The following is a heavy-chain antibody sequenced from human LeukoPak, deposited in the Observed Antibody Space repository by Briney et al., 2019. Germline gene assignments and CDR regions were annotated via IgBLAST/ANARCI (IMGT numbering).Heavy chain of an antibody. V-gene: IGHV4-59*01. J-gene: IGHJ4*02. CDR1: GGSMRNSY. D-gene: IGHD2-15*01. Sequence: PSETLSLTCTVSGGSMRNSYWSWIRQPPGKGLEWIGYIYYSGSTNYNPSLKSRVTISFETSKNQFSLKLSSVTAADTAVYYCARGIAPLAYWGQGTLVTVSS. CDR2: IYYSGST. CDR3: ARGIAPLAY.